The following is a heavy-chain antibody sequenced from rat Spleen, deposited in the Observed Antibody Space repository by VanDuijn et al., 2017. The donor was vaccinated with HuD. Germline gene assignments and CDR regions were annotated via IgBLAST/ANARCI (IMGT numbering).Heavy chain of an antibody. CDR1: GFTFNYYW. CDR2: ISYDGTAT. V-gene: IGHV5-29*01. D-gene: IGHD1-11*01. Sequence: EVQLVESDGGLVQPGGSLKLSCAASGFTFNYYWMTWIRQAPTKGLEWVASISYDGTATYYRDSVKGRFTITRDNAKNTLYLEMDSLGSEDTATYYCARWTTEAPFAYWGQGTLVTVSS. CDR3: ARWTTEAPFAY. J-gene: IGHJ3*01.